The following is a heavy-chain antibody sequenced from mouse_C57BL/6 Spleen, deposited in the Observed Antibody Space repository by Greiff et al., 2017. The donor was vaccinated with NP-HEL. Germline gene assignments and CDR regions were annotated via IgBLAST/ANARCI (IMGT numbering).Heavy chain of an antibody. Sequence: QVQLQQPGAELVKPGASVKMSCKASGYTFTSYRITWVKQRPGQGLEWIGDIYPGSGSTNYNEKFKSKATLTVDTSSSTAYMQLSSLTSEDSAVYYCAREGLITTVGEGYFDVWGTGTTVTVSS. J-gene: IGHJ1*03. V-gene: IGHV1-55*01. CDR3: AREGLITTVGEGYFDV. CDR1: GYTFTSYR. D-gene: IGHD1-1*01. CDR2: IYPGSGST.